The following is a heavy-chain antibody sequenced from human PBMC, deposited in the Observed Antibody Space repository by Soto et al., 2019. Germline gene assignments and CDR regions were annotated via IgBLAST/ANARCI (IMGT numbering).Heavy chain of an antibody. CDR3: ARAGQHPPNYVGAFDY. V-gene: IGHV4-34*01. Sequence: PSETLSLTCAVYGGSFSGYYWSWIRQPPGKGLEWIGEINHSGSTNYNPSLKSRVTISVDTSKNQFSLKLSSVTAADTAVYYCARAGQHPPNYVGAFDYWGQGTLVTVSS. D-gene: IGHD1-26*01. CDR2: INHSGST. CDR1: GGSFSGYY. J-gene: IGHJ4*02.